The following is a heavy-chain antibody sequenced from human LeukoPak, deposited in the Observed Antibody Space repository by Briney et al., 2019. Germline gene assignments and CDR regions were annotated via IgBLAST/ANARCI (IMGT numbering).Heavy chain of an antibody. CDR2: INHSGST. Sequence: SETLSLTCAVYGGSFSGYYWSWIRQPPGKGLEWIGEINHSGSTNYNPSLKSRVTISVDTSKNQFSLKLQSVTAADTALYYCAREDYDTRDDAFDLWGQGTMVTVSS. CDR3: AREDYDTRDDAFDL. J-gene: IGHJ3*01. V-gene: IGHV4-34*01. CDR1: GGSFSGYY. D-gene: IGHD3-16*01.